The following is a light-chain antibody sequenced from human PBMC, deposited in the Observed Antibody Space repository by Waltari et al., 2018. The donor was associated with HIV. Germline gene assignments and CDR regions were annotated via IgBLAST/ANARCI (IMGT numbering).Light chain of an antibody. CDR2: RND. CDR1: WQDIGSSF. J-gene: IGLJ2*01. Sequence: QSVLTQPPSASATPGQRVVISCSGTWQDIGSSFVYWYQLLPGTTPKLPISRNDQRPSGVPDRFSGSKSDSSASLAVTDLRSEDEGDYYCSTWDNRLGTYIFGGGTKLTVL. CDR3: STWDNRLGTYI. V-gene: IGLV1-47*01.